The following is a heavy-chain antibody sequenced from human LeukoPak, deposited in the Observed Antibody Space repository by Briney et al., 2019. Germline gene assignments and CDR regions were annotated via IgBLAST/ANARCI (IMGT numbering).Heavy chain of an antibody. CDR2: IYYIGST. V-gene: IGHV4-59*08. J-gene: IGHJ4*02. D-gene: IGHD6-19*01. Sequence: PSETLSLTCTVSGGSISIYYRSWVRQPPGKGLGWVGNIYYIGSTNYNPSLKSRVTISVDTSKNQFSLKLSSVTAADTAVYYCASSYSGGYQFDYWGQGPLVTVPS. CDR3: ASSYSGGYQFDY. CDR1: GGSISIYY.